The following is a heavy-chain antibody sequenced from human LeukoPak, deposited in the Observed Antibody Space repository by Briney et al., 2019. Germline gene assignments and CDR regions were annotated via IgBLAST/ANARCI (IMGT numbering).Heavy chain of an antibody. Sequence: GGSLRLSCAASGFTFSSYAMSWVRQAPGKGLEWVSSITGSGASTYYADSVKGRFTISRDNSKNTLYLQMNSLRAEDTAVYYCAKDSGSPWIQLWLRSWGQGTLVTVSS. CDR2: ITGSGAST. CDR1: GFTFSSYA. V-gene: IGHV3-23*01. CDR3: AKDSGSPWIQLWLRS. D-gene: IGHD5-18*01. J-gene: IGHJ4*02.